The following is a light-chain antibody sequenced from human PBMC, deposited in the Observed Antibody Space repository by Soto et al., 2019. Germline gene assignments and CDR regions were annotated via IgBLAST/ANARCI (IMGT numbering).Light chain of an antibody. J-gene: IGKJ1*01. CDR2: AAS. V-gene: IGKV3-20*01. CDR1: QSVSTTY. CDR3: QQYGSSSPWT. Sequence: EIVLTQSPGTLSLSPGEIATLSCRASQSVSTTYLAWYQHKPGQPPTLLIYAASSRDPGIPDRFSGSGSGRAFTLTISRLEPEDLAVYYCQQYGSSSPWTFGQGTKVESK.